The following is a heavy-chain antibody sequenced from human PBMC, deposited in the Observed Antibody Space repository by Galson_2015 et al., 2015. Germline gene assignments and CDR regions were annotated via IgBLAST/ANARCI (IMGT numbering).Heavy chain of an antibody. CDR1: GYTFMSNG. V-gene: IGHV1-18*01. Sequence: SVKVSCAASGYTFMSNGISWVRQAPGQGLEWMGSISAYNGNTSSAHKVQDRVTMTTDTSKNTVYMDVSRLTPDDTAFYYCARSLLFYDNSGGGKLHYWGQGTLLTVSS. D-gene: IGHD3-22*01. CDR3: ARSLLFYDNSGGGKLHY. CDR2: ISAYNGNT. J-gene: IGHJ4*02.